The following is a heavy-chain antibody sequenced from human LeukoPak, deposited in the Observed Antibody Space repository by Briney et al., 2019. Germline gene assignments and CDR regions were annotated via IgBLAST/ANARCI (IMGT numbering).Heavy chain of an antibody. V-gene: IGHV4-34*01. D-gene: IGHD3-22*01. CDR1: GGSFSGYY. CDR3: ARSPVSDSSGREPFDI. Sequence: PSETLSLTCAVYGGSFSGYYWSWIRQPPGKGLEWIGEINHSGSTNYNPSLKSRVTISVDTSKNQFSLKLGSVTAADTAVYYCARSPVSDSSGREPFDIWGQGTMVTVSS. CDR2: INHSGST. J-gene: IGHJ3*02.